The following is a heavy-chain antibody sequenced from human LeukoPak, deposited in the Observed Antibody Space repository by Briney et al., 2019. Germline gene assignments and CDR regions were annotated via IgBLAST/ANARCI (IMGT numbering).Heavy chain of an antibody. CDR1: GFTFSSYA. CDR3: ARETLSVFDN. J-gene: IGHJ4*02. CDR2: ISYDGSNK. D-gene: IGHD3-16*02. V-gene: IGHV3-30-3*01. Sequence: GGSLRLSCAASGFTFSSYAMHWVRQTPGKGLEWVAVISYDGSNKYYADSVKGRFTISRDNSKNTLYLQMNSLRAGDTAVYYCARETLSVFDNWGQGTLVTVSS.